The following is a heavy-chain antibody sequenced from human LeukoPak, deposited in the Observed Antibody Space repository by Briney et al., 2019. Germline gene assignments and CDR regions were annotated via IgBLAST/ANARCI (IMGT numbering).Heavy chain of an antibody. J-gene: IGHJ3*02. CDR1: LDSTTSNF. V-gene: IGHV4-4*02. D-gene: IGHD3-10*01. CDR2: IHRSGSP. CDR3: ARETYYYGSGSYIDAFDI. Sequence: PSQTLSLTCTVSLDSTTSNFWSWVRQPPGKGLEWIGEIHRSGSPNYNPSLQSRVTISIDRSRNQIALELSSVTAADTAVYYCARETYYYGSGSYIDAFDIWGQGTMVTVSS.